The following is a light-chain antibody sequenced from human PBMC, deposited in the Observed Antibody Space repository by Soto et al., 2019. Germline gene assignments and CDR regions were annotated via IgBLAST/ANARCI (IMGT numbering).Light chain of an antibody. CDR1: QSVSTN. J-gene: IGKJ1*01. Sequence: EIVMTQSPATLSVYTGERATLSCRASQSVSTNLAWYQQKPGQAPRLLIYDTSARAAGIPARFSGSGSATEFTLTISSLQSEDFALYYCQQRRTFGQGTKVDI. V-gene: IGKV3-15*01. CDR2: DTS. CDR3: QQRRT.